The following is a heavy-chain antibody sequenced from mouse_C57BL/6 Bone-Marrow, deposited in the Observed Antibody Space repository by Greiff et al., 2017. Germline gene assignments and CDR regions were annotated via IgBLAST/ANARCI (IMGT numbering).Heavy chain of an antibody. J-gene: IGHJ1*03. Sequence: LQESGAELVRPGASVKMSCKASGYTFTSYNMHWVKQTPRQGLEWIGAIYPGNGDTSYNQKFKGKATLTVDKSSSTAYMQLSSLTSEDSAVYFCARDDYGSSPWYFDVWGTGTTVTVSS. V-gene: IGHV1-12*01. CDR2: IYPGNGDT. D-gene: IGHD1-1*01. CDR3: ARDDYGSSPWYFDV. CDR1: GYTFTSYN.